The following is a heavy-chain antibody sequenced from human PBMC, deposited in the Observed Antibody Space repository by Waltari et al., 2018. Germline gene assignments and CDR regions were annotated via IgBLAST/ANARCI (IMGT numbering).Heavy chain of an antibody. CDR3: ARDGGGSSWPG. J-gene: IGHJ4*02. V-gene: IGHV4-61*02. Sequence: QVQLQESGPGLVKPSPTLSLTCTVSGGSISRGSYYLSWIRQPAGKGLEWIGRIYTSGSTNYNPSLKSRVTISVDTSKNQFSLKLSSVTAADTAVYYCARDGGGSSWPGWGQGTLVTVSS. D-gene: IGHD6-13*01. CDR2: IYTSGST. CDR1: GGSISRGSYY.